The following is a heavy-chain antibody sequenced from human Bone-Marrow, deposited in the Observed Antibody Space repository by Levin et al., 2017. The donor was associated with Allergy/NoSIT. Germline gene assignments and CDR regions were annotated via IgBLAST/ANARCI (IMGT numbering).Heavy chain of an antibody. CDR1: GYDFATYW. CDR2: IYPRDSDV. CDR3: ARVLYGSVWYSADY. J-gene: IGHJ4*02. Sequence: KVSCKASGYDFATYWIGWVRQTPGSGLEWMGIIYPRDSDVRYTPSFQGHVTFSVDTSISAVYLHWSSLKASDSAMYYCARVLYGSVWYSADYWGQGTPVTVSP. V-gene: IGHV5-51*01. D-gene: IGHD1-26*01.